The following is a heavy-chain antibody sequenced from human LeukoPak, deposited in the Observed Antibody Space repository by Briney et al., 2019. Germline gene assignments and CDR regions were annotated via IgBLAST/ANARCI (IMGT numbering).Heavy chain of an antibody. Sequence: SETLSLTCAVYGGSFSGYYWSWIRQPPGKGLEWIGYIYYSGSTNYNPSLKSRVTISVDTSKNQFSLKLSSVTAADTAVYYCARESSSSSHLPGIDPWGQGTLVTVSS. CDR1: GGSFSGYY. D-gene: IGHD6-13*01. CDR2: IYYSGST. J-gene: IGHJ5*02. V-gene: IGHV4-59*01. CDR3: ARESSSSSHLPGIDP.